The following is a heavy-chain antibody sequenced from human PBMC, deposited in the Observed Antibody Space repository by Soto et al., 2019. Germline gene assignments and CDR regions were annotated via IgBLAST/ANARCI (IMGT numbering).Heavy chain of an antibody. CDR1: GFTLSTYA. Sequence: RGALRLSCAASGFTLSTYAMTWVRQAPGKGLEWVSAICGSGRNIYDADSVNGRFTISRDNSKSTLYLQMNSLRVEDTAVYYCAPVYRGYVDFWRQGTQVTVSS. J-gene: IGHJ4*02. D-gene: IGHD1-20*01. CDR3: APVYRGYVDF. CDR2: ICGSGRNI. V-gene: IGHV3-23*01.